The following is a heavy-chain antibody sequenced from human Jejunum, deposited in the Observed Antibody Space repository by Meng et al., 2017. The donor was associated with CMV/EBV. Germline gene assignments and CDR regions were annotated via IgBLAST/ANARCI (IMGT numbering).Heavy chain of an antibody. V-gene: IGHV4-39*07. J-gene: IGHJ5*02. Sequence: QLQLTGSRPRKDIPSPPLSLTCHGSRGSISSSNYYWVWLRQPPGKGLEGIRCLFSNGNNYYDPSLKSRVTITLDTPNNQFSLKLNSVTAADTAVYYCARVPSTILFDPWGQGTLVTVSS. CDR2: LFSNGNN. CDR3: ARVPSTILFDP. CDR1: RGSISSSNYY. D-gene: IGHD3-3*01.